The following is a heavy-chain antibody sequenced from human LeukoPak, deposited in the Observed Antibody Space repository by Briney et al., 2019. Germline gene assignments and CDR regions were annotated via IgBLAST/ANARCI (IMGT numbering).Heavy chain of an antibody. CDR1: GYSLTSYD. CDR3: ARGLPLGYCTYGVCYPPKHFDF. D-gene: IGHD2-8*01. J-gene: IGHJ4*02. Sequence: GASVKVSCNASGYSLTSYDINWVRQAPGQGLEWMGWVNPKSGNTGYKQKFQARVTITRDTSISAAYMELSSLTSDDTAVYFCARGLPLGYCTYGVCYPPKHFDFWGQGTLVTVSS. CDR2: VNPKSGNT. V-gene: IGHV1-8*03.